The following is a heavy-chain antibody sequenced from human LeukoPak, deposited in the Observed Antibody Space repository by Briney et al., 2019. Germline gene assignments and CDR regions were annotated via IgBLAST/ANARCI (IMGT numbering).Heavy chain of an antibody. CDR2: ISSSSSYI. V-gene: IGHV3-21*01. CDR1: GFTFSSYS. CDR3: ARDLTMVRGVSNFDY. D-gene: IGHD3-10*01. Sequence: PGRSLRPSCAASGFTFSSYSMNWVRQAPGKGLEWVSSISSSSSYIYYADSVKGRFTISRDNAKNSLYLQMKSLRAEDTAVYYCARDLTMVRGVSNFDYWGQGTLVTVSS. J-gene: IGHJ4*02.